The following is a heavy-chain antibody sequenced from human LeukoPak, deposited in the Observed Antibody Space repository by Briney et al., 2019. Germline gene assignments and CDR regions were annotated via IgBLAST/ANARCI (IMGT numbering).Heavy chain of an antibody. Sequence: GGSLRLSCAASGFTFSSYSMNWVRQAPGKGLEWISYISYNSDTIYYADSVKGRFTISRDNAKNSLYLQMSSLKVEDTAVYYCASMDYFFDYWGQGTLVTVSS. D-gene: IGHD2-2*03. J-gene: IGHJ4*02. CDR1: GFTFSSYS. CDR2: ISYNSDTI. V-gene: IGHV3-48*01. CDR3: ASMDYFFDY.